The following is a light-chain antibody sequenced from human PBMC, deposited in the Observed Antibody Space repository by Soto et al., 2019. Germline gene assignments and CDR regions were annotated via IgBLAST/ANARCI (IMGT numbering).Light chain of an antibody. CDR2: YDS. J-gene: IGLJ2*01. CDR3: QVVDSSSDHPV. V-gene: IGLV3-21*04. CDR1: NIGSKS. Sequence: SYELTQPPSVSVAPGKTARITCGGNNIGSKSVHWYQQKPGQAPVLVIYYDSDRPSGIPERFSGSNSGNTATLTISRGEAGDEADYYCQVVDSSSDHPVFGGGTKLTVL.